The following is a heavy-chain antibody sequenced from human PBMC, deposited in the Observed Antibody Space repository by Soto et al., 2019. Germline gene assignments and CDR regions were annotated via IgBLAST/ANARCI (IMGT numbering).Heavy chain of an antibody. CDR3: ARSTDSSGWRFDY. CDR2: IYYSGST. V-gene: IGHV4-59*01. D-gene: IGHD6-19*01. CDR1: GASISVYS. Sequence: PSETLSLTCTVSGASISVYSWSWIRHPPGKGLEWIGYIYYSGSTNYNPSLKSRVAISVDTSKNQFSLKLSSVTAADTAVYYCARSTDSSGWRFDYWGQGTQVTVSS. J-gene: IGHJ4*02.